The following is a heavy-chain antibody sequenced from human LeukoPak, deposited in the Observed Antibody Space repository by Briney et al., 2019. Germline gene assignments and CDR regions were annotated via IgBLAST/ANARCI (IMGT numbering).Heavy chain of an antibody. CDR1: GFTFDDYA. J-gene: IGHJ6*03. CDR3: ARDQLWFGEGSYYYYMDV. Sequence: GGSLRLSCAASGFTFDDYAMSWVRQAPGKGLEWVSGINWNGGSTGYADSVKGRFTISRDNAKNSLYLQMNSLRAEDTAVYYCARDQLWFGEGSYYYYMDVWGKGTTVTISS. CDR2: INWNGGST. D-gene: IGHD3-10*01. V-gene: IGHV3-20*04.